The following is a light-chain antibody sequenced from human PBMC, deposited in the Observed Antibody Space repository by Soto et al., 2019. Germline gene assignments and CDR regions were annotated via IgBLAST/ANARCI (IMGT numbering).Light chain of an antibody. Sequence: QSVLPQPASVSGSPGQSITISCTGTSSDIKRYNLVSWYQQHPGKAPKLMIYEGSKRPSGVSNRFSGSTSGNTASLTISGLHPEDEADYYCCSYAGGNTYVFGTGTKLTVL. CDR1: SSDIKRYNL. CDR3: CSYAGGNTYV. V-gene: IGLV2-23*01. CDR2: EGS. J-gene: IGLJ1*01.